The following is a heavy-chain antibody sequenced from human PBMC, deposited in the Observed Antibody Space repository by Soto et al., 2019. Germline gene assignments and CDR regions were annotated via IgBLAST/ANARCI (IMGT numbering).Heavy chain of an antibody. CDR2: ISGSGDNT. CDR3: ARSHPSGIAGTMN. D-gene: IGHD6-13*01. V-gene: IGHV3-23*01. J-gene: IGHJ4*02. Sequence: EVQLLESGGGLVQPGGSLRLSCAASGFSFDDYAMTWVRQAAGKGLEWVSAISGSGDNTYYADSVKGRFTISRDNSKNTLYLQMNSLRAEDTAVYYCARSHPSGIAGTMNWGQGTLVTVSS. CDR1: GFSFDDYA.